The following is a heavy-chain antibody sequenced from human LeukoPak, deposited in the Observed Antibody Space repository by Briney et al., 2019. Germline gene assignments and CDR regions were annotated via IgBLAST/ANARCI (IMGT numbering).Heavy chain of an antibody. CDR2: IYTSGST. CDR1: GGSISSDSYY. D-gene: IGHD5-18*01. CDR3: ARTSYGTGWFDP. V-gene: IGHV4-61*02. Sequence: SETLSLTCTVSGGSISSDSYYWSWIRQPAGKGLEWIGRIYTSGSTNYNPSLKSRVTISVDTSKNQFSLKLSSVTAADTAVYYCARTSYGTGWFDPWGQGTLVTVSS. J-gene: IGHJ5*02.